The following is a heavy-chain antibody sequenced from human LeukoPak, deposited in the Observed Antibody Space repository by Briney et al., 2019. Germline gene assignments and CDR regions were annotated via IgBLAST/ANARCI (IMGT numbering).Heavy chain of an antibody. D-gene: IGHD2-21*02. CDR1: GDIFSSYG. CDR2: IWFDGSKK. CDR3: VGDRVNWGCDCNPRWYLDI. V-gene: IGHV3-33*01. Sequence: PGGSLRLSCAASGDIFSSYGMHWVRQAPGKGLEWVAVIWFDGSKKKYAGSVKGRFTISRDPSKNTMYLQMNSLRAEDTAVYYCVGDRVNWGCDCNPRWYLDIWGRGTLVTVSS. J-gene: IGHJ2*01.